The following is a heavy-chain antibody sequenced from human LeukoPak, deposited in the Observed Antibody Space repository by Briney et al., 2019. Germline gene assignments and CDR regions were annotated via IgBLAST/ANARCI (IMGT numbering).Heavy chain of an antibody. CDR2: IYHSGST. CDR3: ASIPYSRRSYFDY. D-gene: IGHD2-15*01. J-gene: IGHJ4*02. CDR1: GGSISSGGYY. Sequence: PSETLSLTCTVSGGSISSGGYYWSWIRQPPGKGLEWIGYIYHSGSTYYNPSLKSRVTISVDRSKNQFSLKLSSVTAADTAVYYCASIPYSRRSYFDYWGQGTLVTVSS. V-gene: IGHV4-30-2*01.